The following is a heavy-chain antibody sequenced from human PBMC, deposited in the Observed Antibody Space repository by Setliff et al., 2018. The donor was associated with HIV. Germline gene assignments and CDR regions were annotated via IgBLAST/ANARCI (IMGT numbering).Heavy chain of an antibody. CDR3: ARDYSGWYYFDC. CDR1: SGSMTGHY. CDR2: LHSLGSSRVSDTP. Sequence: PSETLSLTCSVSSGSMTGHYWTWVRQPPGKGLEWIGYLHSLGSSRVSDTPNYSPSLKSRITISLDTSKNQFSLKLSSVTAADTAVYYCARDYSGWYYFDCWGQGTLVTVSS. D-gene: IGHD6-19*01. V-gene: IGHV4-4*08. J-gene: IGHJ4*02.